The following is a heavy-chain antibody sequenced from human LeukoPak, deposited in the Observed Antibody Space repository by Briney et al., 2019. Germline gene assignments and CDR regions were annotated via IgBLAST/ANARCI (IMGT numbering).Heavy chain of an antibody. Sequence: GGSLRLSCTASGLTFSTSGFNWVRQAPGKGLEWVASIGPTGSDRYHADSIKGRFTISRDNANNFLYLRMNSLRAEDTAVYYCATGTNGRHYDYWGQGTLLTVSS. V-gene: IGHV3-21*06. J-gene: IGHJ4*02. CDR3: ATGTNGRHYDY. D-gene: IGHD1-14*01. CDR2: IGPTGSDR. CDR1: GLTFSTSG.